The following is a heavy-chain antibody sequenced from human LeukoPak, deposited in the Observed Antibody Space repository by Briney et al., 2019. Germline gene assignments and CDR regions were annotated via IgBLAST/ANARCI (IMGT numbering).Heavy chain of an antibody. CDR2: IPYDGSNK. V-gene: IGHV3-30*04. D-gene: IGHD3-10*01. J-gene: IGHJ6*04. CDR3: ARDSHYYGSGDV. Sequence: GGSLRLSCAASGFTFSSYAMHWVRQAPGKGLEWVAVIPYDGSNKYYADSVKGRFTISRDNSKSTLYLQMNSLRAEDTAVYYCARDSHYYGSGDVWGKGTTVTVSS. CDR1: GFTFSSYA.